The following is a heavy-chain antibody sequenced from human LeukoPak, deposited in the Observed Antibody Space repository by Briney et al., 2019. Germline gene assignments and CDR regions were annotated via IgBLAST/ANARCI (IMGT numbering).Heavy chain of an antibody. CDR2: IIPILGIA. V-gene: IGHV1-69*10. D-gene: IGHD2-2*01. CDR3: ASLGDIVVVPAELNGAFDI. J-gene: IGHJ3*02. Sequence: GASVRLSCTASGCTFSSYAISWVRQAPGQGLEWVGWIIPILGIANYAHTFQGRVTITGDNSTSTVHMELSSLRSEDTAVYYCASLGDIVVVPAELNGAFDIWGQGTMVTVSS. CDR1: GCTFSSYA.